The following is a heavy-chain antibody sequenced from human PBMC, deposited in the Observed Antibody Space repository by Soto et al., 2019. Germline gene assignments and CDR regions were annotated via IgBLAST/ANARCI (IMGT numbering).Heavy chain of an antibody. CDR2: IYPGDSDT. J-gene: IGHJ6*02. CDR3: ARHADYDFWSGYNYYYYGMDV. V-gene: IGHV5-51*01. Sequence: GESLKISCNGSGDSFTSYWIGWVRQMPWKDLEGMGIIYPGDSDTRYSPSFQGQVTISADKSISTAYLQWSSLKASDTAMYYCARHADYDFWSGYNYYYYGMDVWGQGTTVTVSS. D-gene: IGHD3-3*01. CDR1: GDSFTSYW.